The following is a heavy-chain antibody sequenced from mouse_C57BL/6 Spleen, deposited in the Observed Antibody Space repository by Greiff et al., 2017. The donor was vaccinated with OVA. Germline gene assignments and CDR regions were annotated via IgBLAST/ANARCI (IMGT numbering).Heavy chain of an antibody. V-gene: IGHV1-80*01. CDR3: AKLVARYFDV. D-gene: IGHD1-1*01. Sequence: QVQLKESGAELVKPGASVKISCKASGYAFSSYWMNWVKQRPGKGLAWIGQIYPGDGDTNYNGKFKGKATLTADKSSSTAYMQLSSLTSEDSAVYFCAKLVARYFDVWGTGTTVTVSS. CDR2: IYPGDGDT. J-gene: IGHJ1*03. CDR1: GYAFSSYW.